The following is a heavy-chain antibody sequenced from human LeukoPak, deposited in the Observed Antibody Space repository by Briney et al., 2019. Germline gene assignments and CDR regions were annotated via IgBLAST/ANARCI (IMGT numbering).Heavy chain of an antibody. D-gene: IGHD6-19*01. V-gene: IGHV3-30-3*01. CDR2: ISYDGSNK. CDR3: ARDFRPYSSGWAFDY. CDR1: GFTFSSYA. Sequence: GGSLRPSCAASGFTFSSYAMHWVRQAPGKGLEWVAVISYDGSNKYYADSVKGRFTISRDNSKNTLYLQMNSLRAEDTAVYYCARDFRPYSSGWAFDYWGQGTLVTVPS. J-gene: IGHJ4*02.